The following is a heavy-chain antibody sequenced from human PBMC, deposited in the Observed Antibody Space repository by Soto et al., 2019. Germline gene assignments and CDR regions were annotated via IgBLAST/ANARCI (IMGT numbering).Heavy chain of an antibody. CDR3: ARGPSPPVGGANWFDP. V-gene: IGHV4-30-2*01. Sequence: PSETLSLTCAVSGGSISSGGYSWSWIRQPPGKGLEWIGYIYHSGSTYYNPSLKSRVTISVDRSKNQFSLKLSSVTAADTAVYYCARGPSPPVGGANWFDPWGQGTLVTVSS. D-gene: IGHD1-26*01. CDR1: GGSISSGGYS. J-gene: IGHJ5*02. CDR2: IYHSGST.